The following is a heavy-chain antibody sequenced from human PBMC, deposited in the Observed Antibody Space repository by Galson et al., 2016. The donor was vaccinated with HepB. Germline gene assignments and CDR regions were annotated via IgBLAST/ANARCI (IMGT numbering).Heavy chain of an antibody. CDR1: GFSISRHA. D-gene: IGHD6-25*01. Sequence: SLRLSCAASGFSISRHAMHWVRQAPGRGLEWVALIFYDASKKYYADSVKGRFTISRDTSKNTLYLQMNSLRAEYTAVYYCAKEGGASGYAFDIWGQGTMVTVSS. J-gene: IGHJ3*02. V-gene: IGHV3-30-3*01. CDR3: AKEGGASGYAFDI. CDR2: IFYDASKK.